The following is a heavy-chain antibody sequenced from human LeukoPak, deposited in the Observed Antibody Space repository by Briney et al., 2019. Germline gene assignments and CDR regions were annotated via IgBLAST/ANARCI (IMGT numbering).Heavy chain of an antibody. V-gene: IGHV3-30-3*01. J-gene: IGHJ4*02. Sequence: GGSLRLSCAASGFTFSSYAMHWVRQAPGKGLEWVAVISYDGSNKYYADSVKGRFTISRDNSKNTLYLQMNSLRAEDTAVYYCARDNSRGASSPYFDYWGQGTLVTVSS. CDR1: GFTFSSYA. D-gene: IGHD3-10*01. CDR2: ISYDGSNK. CDR3: ARDNSRGASSPYFDY.